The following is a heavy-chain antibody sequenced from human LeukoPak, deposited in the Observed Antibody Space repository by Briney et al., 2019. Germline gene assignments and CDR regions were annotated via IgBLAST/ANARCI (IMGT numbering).Heavy chain of an antibody. D-gene: IGHD3-9*01. V-gene: IGHV3-23*01. CDR1: GFPFETNA. Sequence: GGSLRLSCATSGFPFETNAMSWVRQAPGKGLEWVSVISASGGTTYYADSVKGRFTISRDTSKDTVYLQMHSLRAEDTAVYYCAKGDVLPSYPTFDYWGQGTLVTVSS. J-gene: IGHJ4*02. CDR2: ISASGGTT. CDR3: AKGDVLPSYPTFDY.